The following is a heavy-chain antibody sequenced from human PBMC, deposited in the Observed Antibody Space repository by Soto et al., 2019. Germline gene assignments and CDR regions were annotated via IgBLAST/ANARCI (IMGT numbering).Heavy chain of an antibody. D-gene: IGHD3-22*01. CDR2: INHSGST. V-gene: IGHV4-34*01. CDR1: GGSFSGYY. CDR3: ARAITMIVPYYFDY. Sequence: SETLSLTCAVYGGSFSGYYWSWIRQPPGKGLEWIVEINHSGSTNYNPSLKILVTISVDMSKNQFSLKLSSVTAAVSVVYYCARAITMIVPYYFDYWGQGTLVTVSS. J-gene: IGHJ4*02.